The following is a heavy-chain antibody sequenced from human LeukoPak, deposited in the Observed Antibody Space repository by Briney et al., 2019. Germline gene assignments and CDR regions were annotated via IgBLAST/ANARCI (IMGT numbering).Heavy chain of an antibody. CDR2: IYVSGST. CDR3: ARPTRSSSGYYPFDY. D-gene: IGHD3-22*01. V-gene: IGHV4-38-2*01. J-gene: IGHJ4*02. CDR1: GFTFSSYE. Sequence: PGGSLRLSCAASGFTFSSYEMNWVRQPPGRGLEWIGSIYVSGSTSYNPSLKSRVTISVDTSKNQFSLKLSSVTAADTAVYYCARPTRSSSGYYPFDYWGQGTLVTVSS.